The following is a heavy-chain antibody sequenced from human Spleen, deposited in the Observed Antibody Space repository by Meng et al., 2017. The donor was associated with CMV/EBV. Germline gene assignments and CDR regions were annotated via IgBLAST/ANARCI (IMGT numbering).Heavy chain of an antibody. CDR1: GFHFRHYA. CDR3: ARGGHSSSWYLAY. V-gene: IGHV3-21*01. CDR2: IGSSGTYV. J-gene: IGHJ4*02. D-gene: IGHD6-13*01. Sequence: ASGFHFRHYAMSWVRQAPGKVLEWVSSIGSSGTYVYYADSVKGRFTISRDNAKNSLYLQMNSLTAADTAVYFCARGGHSSSWYLAYWGQGTVVTVSS.